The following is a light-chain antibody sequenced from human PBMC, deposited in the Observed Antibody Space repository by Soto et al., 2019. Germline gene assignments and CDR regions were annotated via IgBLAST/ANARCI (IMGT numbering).Light chain of an antibody. CDR3: CSYAGSYTFGYV. Sequence: QSALTQPRSVSGSPGQSVTISCTGTSSDVGGYNYVSWYQQHPGKAPKLMIYDVSKRPSGVPDRFSGSKSGNTASLTISGLQAEDEAEYYCCSYAGSYTFGYVFGTGTKLTVL. CDR2: DVS. V-gene: IGLV2-11*01. CDR1: SSDVGGYNY. J-gene: IGLJ1*01.